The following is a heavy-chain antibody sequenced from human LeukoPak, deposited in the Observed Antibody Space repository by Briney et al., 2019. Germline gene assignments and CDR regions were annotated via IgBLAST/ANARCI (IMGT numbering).Heavy chain of an antibody. CDR2: INYDARSR. V-gene: IGHV3-74*01. CDR1: GFTFSLSW. Sequence: PGGSLRLSCAASGFTFSLSWMHWVRQAPGKGLEWVSSINYDARSRTYADSVKGQLTISRDNAENTLFLQMNSLRVEDSAIYSCVRGAGPGTPFDWGQGILVTVSS. J-gene: IGHJ1*01. D-gene: IGHD1-1*01. CDR3: VRGAGPGTPFD.